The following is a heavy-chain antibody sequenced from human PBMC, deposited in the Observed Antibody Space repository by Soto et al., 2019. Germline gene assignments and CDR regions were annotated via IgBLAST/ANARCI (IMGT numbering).Heavy chain of an antibody. CDR3: ARFGLPFLEWLFMKGGAFDI. J-gene: IGHJ3*02. V-gene: IGHV3-7*01. Sequence: QPGGSLRLSCAASGFTFSSYWMSWVRQAPGKGLEWVANIKQDGSEKYYVDSVKGRFTISRDNAKNSLYLQMNSLRAEDTAVYYCARFGLPFLEWLFMKGGAFDIWGQGTMVTVSS. CDR1: GFTFSSYW. D-gene: IGHD3-3*01. CDR2: IKQDGSEK.